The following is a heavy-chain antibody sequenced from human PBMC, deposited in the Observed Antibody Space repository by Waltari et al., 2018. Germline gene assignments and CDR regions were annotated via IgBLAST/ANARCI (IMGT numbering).Heavy chain of an antibody. Sequence: QVQLVESGGGVVQPGRSLRLSCAASGFTFSSYGMHWVRQAPGKGLEWVAVIWYDGSNKYYADSVKGRFTISRDNSKNTLYLQMNSLRAEDTAVYYCARGDFWSGYSYYYYYYMDVWGKGTTVTVSS. CDR1: GFTFSSYG. CDR2: IWYDGSNK. CDR3: ARGDFWSGYSYYYYYYMDV. V-gene: IGHV3-33*01. D-gene: IGHD3-3*01. J-gene: IGHJ6*03.